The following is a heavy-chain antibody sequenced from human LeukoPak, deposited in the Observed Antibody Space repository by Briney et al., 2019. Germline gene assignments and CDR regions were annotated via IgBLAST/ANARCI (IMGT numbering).Heavy chain of an antibody. Sequence: ASVKVSCKASGGTFSSYAISWVRQAPGQGLEWMGWISAYNGNTNYAQKLQGRVTMTTDTSTSTAYMELRSLRSDDTAVYYCARSAAGTGIYWYFDLWGRGTLVTVSS. CDR2: ISAYNGNT. D-gene: IGHD6-13*01. CDR1: GGTFSSYA. V-gene: IGHV1-18*01. J-gene: IGHJ2*01. CDR3: ARSAAGTGIYWYFDL.